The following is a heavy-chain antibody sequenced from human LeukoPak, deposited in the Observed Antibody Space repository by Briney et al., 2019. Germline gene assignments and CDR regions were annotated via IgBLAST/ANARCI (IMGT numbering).Heavy chain of an antibody. CDR3: AKEGQQERDHRTYFLYYMDV. D-gene: IGHD6-13*01. J-gene: IGHJ6*03. CDR1: GFSVRDSY. CDR2: IYSGGRT. Sequence: PGGSLRLSCTASGFSVRDSYMSWVRQAPGKGLEWVSVIYSGGRTYYADSVRGRPTISRDDSDNTLYLQMTSLRPEDTALYYCAKEGQQERDHRTYFLYYMDVWGSGTTVTVSS. V-gene: IGHV3-53*01.